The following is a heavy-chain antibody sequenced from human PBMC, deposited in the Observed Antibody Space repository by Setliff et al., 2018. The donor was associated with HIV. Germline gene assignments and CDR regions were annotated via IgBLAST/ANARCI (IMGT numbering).Heavy chain of an antibody. CDR2: ISNSGKI. CDR3: ARTVPHSAAQDAFDI. CDR1: GYSISTNEW. V-gene: IGHV4-28*05. Sequence: SETLSLTCAVSGYSISTNEWWGWIRQPPGKGLAWIGYISNSGKIYYDPSLNSRVTLSADTSKNQLSLNLTSVTAEDTGVYYCARTVPHSAAQDAFDIWGQGTVVT. J-gene: IGHJ3*02. D-gene: IGHD4-4*01.